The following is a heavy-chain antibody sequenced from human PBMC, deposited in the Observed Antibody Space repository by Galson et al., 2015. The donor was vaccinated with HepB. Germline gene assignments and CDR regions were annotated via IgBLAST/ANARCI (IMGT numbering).Heavy chain of an antibody. CDR1: GYSFTSYW. Sequence: QSGAEVKKPGESLRISCKGSGYSFTSYWISWVRQMPGKGLEWMGRIDPSDSYTNYSPSFQGHVTISADKSISTAYLQWSSLKASDTAMYYCARLGPGTPGEFPTGTTNYWGQGTLVTVSS. J-gene: IGHJ4*02. V-gene: IGHV5-10-1*01. CDR3: ARLGPGTPGEFPTGTTNY. D-gene: IGHD1-7*01. CDR2: IDPSDSYT.